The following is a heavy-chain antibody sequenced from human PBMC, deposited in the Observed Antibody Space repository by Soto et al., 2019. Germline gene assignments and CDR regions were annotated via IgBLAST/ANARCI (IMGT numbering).Heavy chain of an antibody. V-gene: IGHV3-20*01. CDR1: GFTFDDYG. D-gene: IGHD2-15*01. CDR3: VLVVAATAAFDI. Sequence: EVQLVESGGGVVRPGGSLRLSCAASGFTFDDYGMSWVRQAPGKGLEWVSGINWNGGSTGYADSVKGRFTISRDNAKNSLYLQMNSLRAEDTALYHCVLVVAATAAFDIWGQGTMVTVSS. CDR2: INWNGGST. J-gene: IGHJ3*02.